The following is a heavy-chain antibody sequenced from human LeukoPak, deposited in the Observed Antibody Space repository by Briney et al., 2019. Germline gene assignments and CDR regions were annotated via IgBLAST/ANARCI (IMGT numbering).Heavy chain of an antibody. CDR1: RGSINIYY. Sequence: PSETLSLTCTVSRGSINIYYWSWIRQSPGKGLEWIGYIYYSGSTNYNPSLKSRVTISVDTSKNQFSLKLGSVTAADTAVYYCARWVSVATTFFDPWGQGTLVTVSS. CDR3: ARWVSVATTFFDP. V-gene: IGHV4-59*08. D-gene: IGHD5-12*01. CDR2: IYYSGST. J-gene: IGHJ5*02.